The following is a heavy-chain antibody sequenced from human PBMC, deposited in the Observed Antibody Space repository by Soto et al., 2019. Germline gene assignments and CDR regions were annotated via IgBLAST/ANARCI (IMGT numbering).Heavy chain of an antibody. Sequence: SQPLSLTCAISGDSVSSNSAAWNWIRQSPARGLEWLGRTYYRSKWYNDYVVSMKSRISINPDTSKNQFSLQLNSVTPEDTAVYYCARGTDSSFDSWGQGSPGTVSS. V-gene: IGHV6-1*01. CDR3: ARGTDSSFDS. CDR1: GDSVSSNSAA. CDR2: TYYRSKWYN. D-gene: IGHD1-1*01. J-gene: IGHJ4*02.